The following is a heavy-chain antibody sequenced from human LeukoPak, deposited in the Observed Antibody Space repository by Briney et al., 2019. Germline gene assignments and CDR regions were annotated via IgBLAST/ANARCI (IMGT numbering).Heavy chain of an antibody. J-gene: IGHJ5*02. CDR1: GGSFSGYY. D-gene: IGHD6-19*01. CDR2: INHSGST. Sequence: SETLSLTCAVYGGSFSGYYWSWIRQPPGKGLEWIGEINHSGSTNYNPSLKSRVTISVDTSKNQFSLKLSSVTAADTAVYYCARHATGYSSGWHNPDWFDPWGQGTLVTVSS. CDR3: ARHATGYSSGWHNPDWFDP. V-gene: IGHV4-34*01.